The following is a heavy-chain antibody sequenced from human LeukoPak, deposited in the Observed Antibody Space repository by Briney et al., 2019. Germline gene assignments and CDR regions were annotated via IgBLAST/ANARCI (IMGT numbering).Heavy chain of an antibody. V-gene: IGHV3-21*06. Sequence: GGSLRLSCVASGFTFSDYTMHRVRQAPGKALEWVSSINSGNNYIYYADSVKGRFTIPRDNAKNSLFLQMNSLRADDTAVYSCARVLLGMSAFDLWGQGTMVSVSS. CDR3: ARVLLGMSAFDL. D-gene: IGHD3-9*01. CDR2: INSGNNYI. J-gene: IGHJ3*01. CDR1: GFTFSDYT.